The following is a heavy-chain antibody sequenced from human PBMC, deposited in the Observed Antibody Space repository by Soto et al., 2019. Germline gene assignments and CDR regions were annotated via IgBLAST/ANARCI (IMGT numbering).Heavy chain of an antibody. V-gene: IGHV4-31*03. CDR1: AGSVSSGGYY. CDR3: ARRALPQCINGVCYKDGFWDY. Sequence: SETLSLTCTVSAGSVSSGGYYWSWIRQHPGTGLEWIGYIYYSGTTYFNPSLKSRASISLDTSKNEFSLKLTSVTAADTAVYYCARRALPQCINGVCYKDGFWDYWGQGALVTVSS. CDR2: IYYSGTT. J-gene: IGHJ4*02. D-gene: IGHD2-8*01.